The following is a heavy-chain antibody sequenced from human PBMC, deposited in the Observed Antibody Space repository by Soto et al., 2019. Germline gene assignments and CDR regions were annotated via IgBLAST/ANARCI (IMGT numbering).Heavy chain of an antibody. D-gene: IGHD2-2*01. J-gene: IGHJ3*02. CDR3: AKIIVVVPAAISAIDAFDI. Sequence: PGGSLRLSCAASGFTFSSYGMHWVRQAPGKGLEWVAVISYDGSNKYYADSVKGRFTISRDNSKNTLYLQMNSLRAEDTAVYYCAKIIVVVPAAISAIDAFDIWGQGTMVTVSS. CDR2: ISYDGSNK. V-gene: IGHV3-30*18. CDR1: GFTFSSYG.